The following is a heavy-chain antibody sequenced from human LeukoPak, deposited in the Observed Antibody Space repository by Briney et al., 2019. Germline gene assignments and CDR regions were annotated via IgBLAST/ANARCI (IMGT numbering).Heavy chain of an antibody. Sequence: GGSLRLSCEASGFTFSSYSMNWVRQAPGKGLEWISYISTSTTTIYYADSVKGRFTISRDNAKNSLYLQMNSLRAEDTAVYYCARVDSSGWFSHDAFDIWGQGTMVTVSS. V-gene: IGHV3-48*04. D-gene: IGHD6-19*01. CDR1: GFTFSSYS. CDR3: ARVDSSGWFSHDAFDI. J-gene: IGHJ3*02. CDR2: ISTSTTTI.